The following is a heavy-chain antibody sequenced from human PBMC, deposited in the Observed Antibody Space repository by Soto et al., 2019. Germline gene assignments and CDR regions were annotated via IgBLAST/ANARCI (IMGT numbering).Heavy chain of an antibody. CDR2: IYYSGST. CDR1: GGSISSYY. J-gene: IGHJ6*02. CDR3: ARDVSSWGFSSWGMDV. D-gene: IGHD6-13*01. V-gene: IGHV4-59*01. Sequence: SETLSLTCTVSGGSISSYYWSWIRQPPGKGLEWIGYIYYSGSTNYNPSLKSRVTISVDTSKNQFSLKLSSVTAADTAVYYCARDVSSWGFSSWGMDVWGQGTTVTVSS.